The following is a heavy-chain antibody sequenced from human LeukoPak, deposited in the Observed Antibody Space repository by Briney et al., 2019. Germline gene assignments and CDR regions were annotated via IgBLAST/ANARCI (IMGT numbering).Heavy chain of an antibody. D-gene: IGHD3-3*01. J-gene: IGHJ6*02. V-gene: IGHV3-23*01. CDR2: ISGSGGST. Sequence: GGSLRLSCAASGFTFSSYAMSWVRQAPGKGLEWVSAISGSGGSTYYADSVKGRFTISRDNSKNTLYLQMNSLRAEDTAVYYCAKDGRDYDFWSGYYTGYYYGMDVWGQGTTVTVSS. CDR3: AKDGRDYDFWSGYYTGYYYGMDV. CDR1: GFTFSSYA.